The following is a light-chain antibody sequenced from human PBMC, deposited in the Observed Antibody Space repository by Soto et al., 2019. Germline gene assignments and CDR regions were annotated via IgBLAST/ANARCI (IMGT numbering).Light chain of an antibody. CDR2: AAS. V-gene: IGKV1-39*01. CDR3: PQRYSSPPT. CDR1: QSISNH. J-gene: IGKJ1*01. Sequence: DIQMTQSPSSLSASVEHRVIITCRARQSISNHLNWYQQKPGKAPKPLISAASSLQSGVPSRFSGSRSGPDFTRTISSLQHEDFATYYCPQRYSSPPTFGQGTKVEIK.